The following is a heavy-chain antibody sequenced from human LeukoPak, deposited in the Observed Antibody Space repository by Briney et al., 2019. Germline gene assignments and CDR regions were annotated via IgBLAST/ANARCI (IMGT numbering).Heavy chain of an antibody. J-gene: IGHJ4*02. Sequence: GGSLRLSCAVSGFTFGRFAMNWVRQAPGKGLEWVSIISNSGTIASYADSVKGRFTISRDNSKNTVYLQMNSLRAEDTALYYCTTESFHYWGQGSLVAVSS. V-gene: IGHV3-23*01. CDR2: ISNSGTIA. CDR1: GFTFGRFA. D-gene: IGHD3-10*01. CDR3: TTESFHY.